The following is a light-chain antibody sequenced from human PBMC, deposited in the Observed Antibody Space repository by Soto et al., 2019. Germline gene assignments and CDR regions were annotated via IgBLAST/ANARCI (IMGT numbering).Light chain of an antibody. Sequence: QSALTQPASVSGSPGQSITISCTGTSSDVGGYNYVSWYHQHPGNAPKLMIYDVSNRPSGVSNRFSGSKSGNTASLTISGLQAEDEADYYGSPYTSSSTLYVVGTGTTVTVL. J-gene: IGLJ1*01. V-gene: IGLV2-14*01. CDR1: SSDVGGYNY. CDR3: SPYTSSSTLYV. CDR2: DVS.